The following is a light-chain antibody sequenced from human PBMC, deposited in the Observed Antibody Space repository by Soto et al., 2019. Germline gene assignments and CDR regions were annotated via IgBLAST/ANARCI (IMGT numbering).Light chain of an antibody. CDR3: QQRSNWPPT. V-gene: IGKV3-15*01. CDR2: GAS. J-gene: IGKJ4*01. Sequence: EIVMTQSPATLSVSPGEGATLSCRASQSVSSNLAWYQQKPGQAPRLLIYGASTRATGIPARFSGSGSGTEFTLTISSLEPEDFAVYYCQQRSNWPPTFGGGTKVDIK. CDR1: QSVSSN.